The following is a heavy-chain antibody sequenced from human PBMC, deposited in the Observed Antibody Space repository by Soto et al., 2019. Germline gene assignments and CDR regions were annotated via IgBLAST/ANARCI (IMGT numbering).Heavy chain of an antibody. CDR2: IYHSGST. V-gene: IGHV4-38-2*01. Sequence: PSETLSLTCAVSGYSISSGYYWGWIRQPPGKGLEWIGSIYHSGSTYYNPSLKSRVTISVDTSKNQFSLKLSSVTAADTAVYYCARLRSSGWTPTAFDISCQGTMVTVSS. J-gene: IGHJ3*02. D-gene: IGHD6-19*01. CDR1: GYSISSGYY. CDR3: ARLRSSGWTPTAFDI.